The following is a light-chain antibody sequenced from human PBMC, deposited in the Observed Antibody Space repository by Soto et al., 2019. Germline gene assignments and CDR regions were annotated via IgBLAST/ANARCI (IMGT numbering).Light chain of an antibody. J-gene: IGLJ2*01. Sequence: QSALTQPASVSGSPGQSITISCTGTSSDIGGYNYVSWYQHHPGKAPKLMIYEVSNRPSGVSNRFSGSKSGNTASLTISGLQDEDEDDYYCSSYATSRDVFFGGGTKLTVL. CDR2: EVS. CDR3: SSYATSRDVF. CDR1: SSDIGGYNY. V-gene: IGLV2-14*01.